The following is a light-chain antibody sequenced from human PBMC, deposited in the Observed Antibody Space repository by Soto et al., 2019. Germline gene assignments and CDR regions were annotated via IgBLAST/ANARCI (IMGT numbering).Light chain of an antibody. V-gene: IGKV3-20*01. CDR1: QSVSSSY. CDR2: GAS. CDR3: QQYGSSPPT. Sequence: EIVLTQSPGTLSLSPGERATLSCRASQSVSSSYLAWYQQKPGQAPRLLIYGASSRATGIPDRFSGSVSGTDFTLTISRLEPEDCAVYYCQQYGSSPPTFGQGTKVEIK. J-gene: IGKJ1*01.